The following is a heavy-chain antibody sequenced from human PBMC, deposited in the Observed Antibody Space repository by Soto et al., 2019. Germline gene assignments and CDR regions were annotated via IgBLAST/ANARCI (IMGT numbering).Heavy chain of an antibody. CDR3: ATQQGYSGSYYAFDI. CDR2: INSDGSST. J-gene: IGHJ3*02. V-gene: IGHV3-74*01. D-gene: IGHD1-26*01. Sequence: GGSLRLSCAASGFTFSSYWMHWVRQAPGKGLEWVSRINSDGSSTSYADSVKGRFTISRDNAKNTLYLQMNSLRAEDTAVYYCATQQGYSGSYYAFDIWGQGTMVTVSS. CDR1: GFTFSSYW.